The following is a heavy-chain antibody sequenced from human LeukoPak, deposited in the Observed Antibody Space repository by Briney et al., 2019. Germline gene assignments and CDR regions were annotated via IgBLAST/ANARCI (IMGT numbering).Heavy chain of an antibody. V-gene: IGHV1-18*01. CDR3: ARVYCSGGSCYSGYFDY. CDR1: GYTFTSYG. Sequence: SVKVSCKASGYTFTSYGISWVRQAPGQGLEWMGWISAYNGNTNYAQKLQGRVTMTTDTSTSTAYMELRSLRSDDTAVYYCARVYCSGGSCYSGYFDYWGQGTLVTVSS. J-gene: IGHJ4*02. CDR2: ISAYNGNT. D-gene: IGHD2-15*01.